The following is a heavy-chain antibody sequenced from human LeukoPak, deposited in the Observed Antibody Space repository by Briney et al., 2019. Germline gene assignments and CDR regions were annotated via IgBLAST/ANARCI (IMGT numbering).Heavy chain of an antibody. CDR2: ISGSSSYI. CDR1: GFTFTCYS. D-gene: IGHD3-10*01. Sequence: GGSLRLSCAASGFTFTCYSMNWVRQAPGKGLEWVSSISGSSSYIYYADSVKGRFTISRDNAKNSLYLQMNSLRADDTAVYYCARVPGDYWGQGTLVTVSS. CDR3: ARVPGDY. J-gene: IGHJ4*02. V-gene: IGHV3-21*01.